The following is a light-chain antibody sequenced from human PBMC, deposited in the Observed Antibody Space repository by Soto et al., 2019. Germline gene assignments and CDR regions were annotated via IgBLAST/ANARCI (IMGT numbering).Light chain of an antibody. J-gene: IGKJ1*01. V-gene: IGKV2D-29*01. CDR1: QSLLHSAGNTY. CDR2: QVS. CDR3: MQSTQLPWT. Sequence: IVLTQSPVFLSVTPGQSASISCKSSQSLLHSAGNTYLYWYLQRPGQPPHLLIYQVSKRFSGVPDRFSGSGSGTDFTLSISRVESEDIGIYYCMQSTQLPWTFGQGTKV.